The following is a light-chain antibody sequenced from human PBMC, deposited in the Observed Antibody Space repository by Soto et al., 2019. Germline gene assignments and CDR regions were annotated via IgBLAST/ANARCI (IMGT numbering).Light chain of an antibody. CDR3: QQYNNWPPIT. Sequence: EIVLTHSPGTLSLSPCERATLYFSASQSVRSNLAWYQQKPGQSPRLLIYGASTRATGIPARFSGSGSGTEFTLTISSLQSEDFAVYYCQQYNNWPPITFGQGTRLEIK. CDR2: GAS. J-gene: IGKJ5*01. V-gene: IGKV3-15*01. CDR1: QSVRSN.